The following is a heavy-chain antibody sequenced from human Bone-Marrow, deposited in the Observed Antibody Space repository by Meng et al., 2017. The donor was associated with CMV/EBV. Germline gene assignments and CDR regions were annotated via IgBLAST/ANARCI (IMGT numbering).Heavy chain of an antibody. CDR2: TRFDGGTQ. J-gene: IGHJ6*02. V-gene: IGHV3-30*02. Sequence: GASLEISCAASGFTFSNSGMHWLRQAPGKGLEWVAFTRFDGGTQYYVDSVKGRFTISRDNSKNTLYLQMSNLRAEDTAVYYCAKPRVVVPAAPYYGMDVWGQGTTVTVSS. CDR1: GFTFSNSG. CDR3: AKPRVVVPAAPYYGMDV. D-gene: IGHD2-2*01.